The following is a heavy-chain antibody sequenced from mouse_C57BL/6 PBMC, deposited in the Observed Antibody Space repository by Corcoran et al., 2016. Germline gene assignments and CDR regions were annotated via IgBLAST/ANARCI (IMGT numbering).Heavy chain of an antibody. CDR3: ARWGGHYFDY. Sequence: QLQLKQSGAELVRPGASVKLSCKASGYTFTDYYINWVKQRPGQGLEWIARIYPGSGNTYYNEKFKGKATLTAEKSSSTAYMQLSSLTSEDSAVYFCARWGGHYFDYWGQGTTLTVSS. V-gene: IGHV1-76*01. D-gene: IGHD1-1*02. J-gene: IGHJ2*01. CDR2: IYPGSGNT. CDR1: GYTFTDYY.